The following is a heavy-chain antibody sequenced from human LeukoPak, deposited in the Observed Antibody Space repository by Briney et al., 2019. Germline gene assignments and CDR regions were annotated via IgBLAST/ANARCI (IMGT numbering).Heavy chain of an antibody. D-gene: IGHD4-17*01. J-gene: IGHJ4*02. CDR3: AKESHYGDFDC. CDR2: ISYDGSNK. Sequence: GSLRLSCAASGFTFSSYGMHWVRQAPGKGLEWVAVISYDGSNKYYADSVKGRYTISRDNSKNTLYLQMNSLRAEDTAVYYCAKESHYGDFDCWGQGTLVTASS. V-gene: IGHV3-30*18. CDR1: GFTFSSYG.